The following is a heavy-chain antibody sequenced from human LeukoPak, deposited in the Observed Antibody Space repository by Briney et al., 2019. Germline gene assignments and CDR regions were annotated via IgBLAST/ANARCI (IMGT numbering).Heavy chain of an antibody. CDR3: ATYGSGSYHGY. D-gene: IGHD3-10*01. CDR1: GYSFISYW. CDR2: IHIGDSET. J-gene: IGHJ4*02. V-gene: IGHV5-51*01. Sequence: PGESLKISSKGSGYSFISYWIGWVRQMPGKGLEWMGIIHIGDSETRYSPSFQGQVTISVDKSINTAYLQWSSLKASDTAMYYCATYGSGSYHGYWGQGTLVTVSS.